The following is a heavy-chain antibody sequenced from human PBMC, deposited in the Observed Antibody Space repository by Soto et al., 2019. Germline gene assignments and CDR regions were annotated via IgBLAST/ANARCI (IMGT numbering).Heavy chain of an antibody. V-gene: IGHV3-66*01. CDR2: IYSGGST. J-gene: IGHJ2*01. Sequence: GGSLRLSCAASGFTVSSNYMSWVRQAPGKGLEWVSVIYSGGSTYYADSVKGRFTISRDNSKNTLYLQMNSLRAEDTAVYYCARDQRIVVVPAAIWYFDLWGRGTLVTVSS. D-gene: IGHD2-2*01. CDR1: GFTVSSNY. CDR3: ARDQRIVVVPAAIWYFDL.